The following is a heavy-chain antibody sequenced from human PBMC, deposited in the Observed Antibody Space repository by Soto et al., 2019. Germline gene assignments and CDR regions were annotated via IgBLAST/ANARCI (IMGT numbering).Heavy chain of an antibody. D-gene: IGHD3-16*01. J-gene: IGHJ6*02. V-gene: IGHV1-18*01. CDR2: ISPYNDYT. Sequence: QVQLAQSANEVKKPGASVRVSCKAAGYTFIRYGIAWVRQAPGQGLEWMGWISPYNDYTVYAQKIQGRVSMTADTSTRTVSTSLWGLKSGDTAVEYWAGGGCYDNAWGKLSHYGLDVWGQGTSVSVSS. CDR3: AGGGCYDNAWGKLSHYGLDV. CDR1: GYTFIRYG.